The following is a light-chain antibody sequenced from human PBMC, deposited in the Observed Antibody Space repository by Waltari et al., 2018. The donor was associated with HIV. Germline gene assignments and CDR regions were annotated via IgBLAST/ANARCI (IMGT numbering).Light chain of an antibody. V-gene: IGLV1-40*01. J-gene: IGLJ1*01. CDR2: TNI. CDR1: ASNLGAGSA. CDR3: QSYDNSLTAYV. Sequence: QSVLTHPPSVSGAPGQTVTLSCTGAASNLGAGSAVHWYQHPPRTAPKLLIFTNIDRPSGVPDRFSGSKSGTSASLTITGLQAEDEADYYCQSYDNSLTAYVFGTGTKVSVL.